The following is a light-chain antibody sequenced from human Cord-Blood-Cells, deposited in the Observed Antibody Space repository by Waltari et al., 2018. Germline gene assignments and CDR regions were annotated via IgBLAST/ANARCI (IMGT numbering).Light chain of an antibody. CDR2: WAS. Sequence: DIVMTQSPDSLAVXLGEXATINCKSSQSVLYSSNNKNYLAXXQQKPGQPPKLLIXWASTRESGXXDRFXGSGSGXDFTLTISSLQAEDVAXYXXQXXXXTPXTXGXXTKLXXK. CDR1: QSVLYSSNNKNY. CDR3: QXXXXTPXT. J-gene: IGKJ2*01. V-gene: IGKV4-1*01.